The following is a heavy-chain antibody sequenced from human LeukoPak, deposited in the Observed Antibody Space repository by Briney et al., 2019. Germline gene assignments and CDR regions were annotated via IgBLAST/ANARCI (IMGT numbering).Heavy chain of an antibody. CDR2: ISGSGGST. D-gene: IGHD3-22*01. J-gene: IGHJ4*02. CDR1: GFTFSSYA. CDR3: AKPPYADYYDSSGYYPDY. Sequence: TGGSLRLSCAASGFTFSSYAMSWVRQAPGKGLEWVSAISGSGGSTYYADSVEGRFTISRDNSKNTLYLQMNSLRAEDTAVYYCAKPPYADYYDSSGYYPDYWGQGTLVTVSS. V-gene: IGHV3-23*01.